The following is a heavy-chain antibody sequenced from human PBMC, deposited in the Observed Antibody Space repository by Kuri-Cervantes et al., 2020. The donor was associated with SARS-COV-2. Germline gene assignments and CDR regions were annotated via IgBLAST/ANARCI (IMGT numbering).Heavy chain of an antibody. CDR1: GFTVSSNY. V-gene: IGHV3-53*01. D-gene: IGHD3-10*01. Sequence: GESLKISCAASGFTVSSNYMSWVRQAPGKGLEWVSVIYSGGSTYYADSVKGRFTISRDNSKNTLYLQMNSLRAEDTAVYYCARDRGYGSGSYYDYWGQGTLVTVSS. CDR3: ARDRGYGSGSYYDY. CDR2: IYSGGST. J-gene: IGHJ4*02.